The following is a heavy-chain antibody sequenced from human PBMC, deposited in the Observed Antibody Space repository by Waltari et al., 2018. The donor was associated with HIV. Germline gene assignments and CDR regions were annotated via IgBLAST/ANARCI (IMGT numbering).Heavy chain of an antibody. CDR3: ARNSSARGNRFFYYGLDV. D-gene: IGHD3-22*01. J-gene: IGHJ6*02. CDR1: GYKFINHD. V-gene: IGHV1-8*01. Sequence: QLYLLQSGPEVKRPGASVNISCRASGYKFINHDINWVRQAPGQGLEGMGRINLQNEKCAFAYRFEDRVTVTVDRSMSTVYLGLTKLPRRDTATYFCARNSSARGNRFFYYGLDVWGQGTTGAVSS. CDR2: INLQNEKC.